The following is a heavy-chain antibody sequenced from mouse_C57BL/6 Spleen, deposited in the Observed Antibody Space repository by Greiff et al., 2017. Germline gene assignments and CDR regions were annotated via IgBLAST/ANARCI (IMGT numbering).Heavy chain of an antibody. J-gene: IGHJ4*01. CDR3: ARGGYYDYDGYAMDY. CDR1: GYTFTTSP. Sequence: QVQLQQSGAELVKPGASVKMSCKASGYTFTTSPIEWMKQNHGKSLEWIGNFHPYNDDTKYNEKFKGKATLTVEKSSSTVYLELSRLTSDDSAVYYCARGGYYDYDGYAMDYWGQGTSVTVSS. CDR2: FHPYNDDT. D-gene: IGHD2-4*01. V-gene: IGHV1-47*01.